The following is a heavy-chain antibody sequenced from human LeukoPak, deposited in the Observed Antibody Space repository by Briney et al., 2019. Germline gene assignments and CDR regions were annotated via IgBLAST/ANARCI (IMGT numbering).Heavy chain of an antibody. V-gene: IGHV3-23*01. Sequence: PGRSLRLSCAASGFTFSSYAMSWVRQAPGKGLEWVSAISGSGGSTYYADSVKGRFTISRDNSKNTLYLQMNSLRAEDTAVYYCAKDRFRGSSSLSGFDYWGQGTLVTVSS. J-gene: IGHJ4*02. CDR2: ISGSGGST. CDR3: AKDRFRGSSSLSGFDY. D-gene: IGHD6-6*01. CDR1: GFTFSSYA.